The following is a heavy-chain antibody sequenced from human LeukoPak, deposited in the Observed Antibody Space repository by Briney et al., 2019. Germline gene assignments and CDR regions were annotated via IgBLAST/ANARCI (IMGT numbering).Heavy chain of an antibody. D-gene: IGHD3-3*01. CDR2: INHSGST. CDR1: GFTFRSYW. V-gene: IGHV4-34*01. CDR3: ASPTMSL. J-gene: IGHJ4*02. Sequence: GSLRLSCAASGFTFRSYWMHWVRQAPGKGLEWIGEINHSGSTNYNPSLKSRVTISVDTSKNQFSLKLSSVTAADTAVYYCASPTMSLWGQGTLVTVSS.